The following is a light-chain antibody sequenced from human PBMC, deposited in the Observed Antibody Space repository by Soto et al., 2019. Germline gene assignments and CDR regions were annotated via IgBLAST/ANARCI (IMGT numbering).Light chain of an antibody. Sequence: QSALTQPASVSGSPGQPITISCTGTSSDVGGYNYVSWYQQHPGKAPKLMIYEVSNRPSGVSNRFSGSKSANTASLTISGLQAEDEADYYCSSYTSSSTLFGTGTKVTVL. CDR3: SSYTSSSTL. V-gene: IGLV2-14*01. J-gene: IGLJ1*01. CDR1: SSDVGGYNY. CDR2: EVS.